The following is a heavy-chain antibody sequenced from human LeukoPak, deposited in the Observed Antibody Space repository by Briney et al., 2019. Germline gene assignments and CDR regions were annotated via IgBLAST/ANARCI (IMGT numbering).Heavy chain of an antibody. V-gene: IGHV3-21*01. CDR2: ISSSSSYI. CDR1: GFTFDDYA. CDR3: ARFTVHYYDSSGYMDV. D-gene: IGHD3-22*01. J-gene: IGHJ6*02. Sequence: PGGSLRLSCAASGFTFDDYAMHWVRQAPGKGLEWVSSISSSSSYIYYADSVKGRFTISRDNAKNSLYLQMNSLRAEDTAVYYCARFTVHYYDSSGYMDVWGQGTTVTVSS.